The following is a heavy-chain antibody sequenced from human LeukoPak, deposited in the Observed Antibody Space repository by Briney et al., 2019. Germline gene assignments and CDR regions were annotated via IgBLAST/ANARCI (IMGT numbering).Heavy chain of an antibody. V-gene: IGHV3-7*01. J-gene: IGHJ4*02. Sequence: GGSLRLSCTASGFTFSDHWMTWVRQAPGKGLEWVATIKGDGSHRSYGDSVRGRFTISRDNAKNSLTLEMDSLRVEDTAFYCCVRGYPVWANWGQGTLVTVSS. CDR1: GFTFSDHW. CDR2: IKGDGSHR. CDR3: VRGYPVWAN. D-gene: IGHD1-26*01.